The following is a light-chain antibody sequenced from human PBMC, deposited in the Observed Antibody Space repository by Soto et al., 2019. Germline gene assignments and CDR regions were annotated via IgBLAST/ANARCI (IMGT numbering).Light chain of an antibody. Sequence: LSTSVGDSVTITCRASQGISIWLAWFQQRPGKAPELLIYAASGLLSGVPSSFSGSGSGTEFTLTISSLQPEDFATYYCQQYNSFSVTFGQGSIV. CDR2: AAS. V-gene: IGKV1D-16*01. CDR1: QGISIW. J-gene: IGKJ1*01. CDR3: QQYNSFSVT.